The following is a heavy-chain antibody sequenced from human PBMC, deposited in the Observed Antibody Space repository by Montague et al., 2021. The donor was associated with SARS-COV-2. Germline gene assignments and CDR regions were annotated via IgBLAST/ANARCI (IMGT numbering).Heavy chain of an antibody. V-gene: IGHV3-30-3*01. CDR2: ISYDGSNK. Sequence: SLRLSCAASGFTFSSYAMHWVRQAPGKGLEWVAVISYDGSNKYYADSVKGRFTISRDNSKNTLYLQMNSLRAEDTAVYYCATELLWFGENWDQGTLVTVSS. J-gene: IGHJ4*02. CDR3: ATELLWFGEN. CDR1: GFTFSSYA. D-gene: IGHD3-10*01.